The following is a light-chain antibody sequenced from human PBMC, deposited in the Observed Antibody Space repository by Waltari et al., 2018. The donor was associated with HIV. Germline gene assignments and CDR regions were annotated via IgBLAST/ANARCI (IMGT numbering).Light chain of an antibody. CDR2: EVS. Sequence: QSALTQPASVSGSPGQSITISCTGTSSDVGGYNYVSWYQQPPGKAPKLMMYEVSNRPSGVSDRFSGSKSGNTASLTISGLQAADEGDYYCSSYTSSTILAFGEGTKLTVL. J-gene: IGLJ2*01. V-gene: IGLV2-14*01. CDR3: SSYTSSTILA. CDR1: SSDVGGYNY.